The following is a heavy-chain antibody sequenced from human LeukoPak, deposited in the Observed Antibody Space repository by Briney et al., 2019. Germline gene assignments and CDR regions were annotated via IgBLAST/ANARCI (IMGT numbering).Heavy chain of an antibody. V-gene: IGHV3-15*01. CDR3: AKDRGYSNYRAFDY. CDR1: GFTLSNAW. CDR2: IKSKTDGGTT. Sequence: GGSLRLSCAASGFTLSNAWVICVRQAPGKGRECVGRIKSKTDGGTTDYAAPVKGRFTISRDASKNTLYLQMNSLRAEDTAVYYCAKDRGYSNYRAFDYWGQGTLVTVSS. D-gene: IGHD4-11*01. J-gene: IGHJ4*02.